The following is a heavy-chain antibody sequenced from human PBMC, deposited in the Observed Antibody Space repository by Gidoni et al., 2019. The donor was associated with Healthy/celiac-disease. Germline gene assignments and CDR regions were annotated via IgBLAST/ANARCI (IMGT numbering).Heavy chain of an antibody. CDR1: GFTFSSYS. CDR3: AAPGSGYRRGMDV. CDR2: ISSSSSTI. D-gene: IGHD5-12*01. Sequence: EVQLVLPGGGLVQPGAALRLPCGASGFTFSSYSMNWVRQAPGKGLEWVSYISSSSSTIYYADSVKGRFTISRDNAKNSLYLQMNSLRAEDTAVYYCAAPGSGYRRGMDVWGKGTTVTVSS. V-gene: IGHV3-48*01. J-gene: IGHJ6*04.